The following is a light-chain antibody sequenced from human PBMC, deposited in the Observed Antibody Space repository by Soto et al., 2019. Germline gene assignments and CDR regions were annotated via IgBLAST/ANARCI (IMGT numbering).Light chain of an antibody. J-gene: IGKJ3*01. CDR1: QSVSSN. CDR2: GAS. CDR3: QQYNNWPLFT. Sequence: EIVMTQSPATLSVSPGERATLSCRASQSVSSNLAWYQQKPGQAPRLLVYGASTRATGMPARFSGSGSGTEFTLTISSLQSEDSAVYYCQQYNNWPLFTFGPGTKLDIK. V-gene: IGKV3-15*01.